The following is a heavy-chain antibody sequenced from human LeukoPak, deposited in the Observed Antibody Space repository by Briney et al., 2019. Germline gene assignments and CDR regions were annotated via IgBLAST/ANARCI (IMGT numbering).Heavy chain of an antibody. CDR1: GGSISSYY. CDR3: AREMWGGTADWFDP. Sequence: PSETLSLTCTVSGGSISSYYWSWIRQPAGKGLEWIGRIYTSGSTNYNPSLKSRVTMSVDTSKNQFSLKLSAVTAADTAVYYCAREMWGGTADWFDPWGQGTLVTVSS. V-gene: IGHV4-4*07. D-gene: IGHD1-7*01. CDR2: IYTSGST. J-gene: IGHJ5*02.